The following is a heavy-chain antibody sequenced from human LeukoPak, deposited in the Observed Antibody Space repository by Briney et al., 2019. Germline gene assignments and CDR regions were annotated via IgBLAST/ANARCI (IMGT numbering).Heavy chain of an antibody. CDR2: ISTTGTI. V-gene: IGHV3-48*01. Sequence: GGSLRLSCAASGFTFSRFNMNWLRQAPGKGLEWLSYISTTGTIYYAESVKGRFSISRDDAKNSLYLQMNSLRAEDTAVYYCARGGRPDYWGQGTLVTVSS. CDR1: GFTFSRFN. J-gene: IGHJ4*02. CDR3: ARGGRPDY. D-gene: IGHD3-10*01.